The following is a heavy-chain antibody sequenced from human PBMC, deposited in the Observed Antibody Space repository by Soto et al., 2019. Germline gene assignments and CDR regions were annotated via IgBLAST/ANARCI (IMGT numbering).Heavy chain of an antibody. CDR2: INAGNGNT. CDR3: ARAVAVAADFDY. J-gene: IGHJ4*02. Sequence: QVQLVQSGAEEKKPGASVKVSCKASGYTFTGYAMHWVRQAPGQRLEWMGWINAGNGNTKYSQKCQGRVTITRDTSASTAYMELSSLRSEDTAVYYCARAVAVAADFDYGGQGTLVTVSS. D-gene: IGHD6-19*01. V-gene: IGHV1-3*05. CDR1: GYTFTGYA.